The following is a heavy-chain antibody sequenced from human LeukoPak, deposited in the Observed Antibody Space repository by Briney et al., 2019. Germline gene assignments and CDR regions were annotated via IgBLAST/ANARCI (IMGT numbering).Heavy chain of an antibody. D-gene: IGHD3-9*01. J-gene: IGHJ6*03. CDR3: ARVPIDYDILTGSYYMDV. Sequence: SETLSLTCTVSGGSISSGTYYWSWIRQPAGKGLEWIGRIYTSGSTNYNPSLKSRVTISVDTSKNQFSLKLSSVTAADTAVYYCARVPIDYDILTGSYYMDVWGKGTTVTVSS. V-gene: IGHV4-61*02. CDR2: IYTSGST. CDR1: GGSISSGTYY.